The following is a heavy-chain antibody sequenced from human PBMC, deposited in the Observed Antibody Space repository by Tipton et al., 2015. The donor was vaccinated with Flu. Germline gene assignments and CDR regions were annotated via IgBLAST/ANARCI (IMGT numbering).Heavy chain of an antibody. D-gene: IGHD3-22*01. V-gene: IGHV4-61*02. CDR2: IYAAGDT. CDR1: GGSVRSGSYY. J-gene: IGHJ5*02. CDR3: ARERLGEYNSSGYPGS. Sequence: TLSLTCTVSGGSVRSGSYYWSWIRQPAGKGLEWIGRIYAAGDTKYNPSLKSRVTISLDTSKNQFSLRLNSVTAADTAVYYCARERLGEYNSSGYPGSWGQGGLVTVSS.